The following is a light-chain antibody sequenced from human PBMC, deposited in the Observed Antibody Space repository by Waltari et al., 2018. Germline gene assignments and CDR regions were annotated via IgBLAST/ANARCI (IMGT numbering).Light chain of an antibody. CDR2: GAS. Sequence: EIVMTQSPATLSVSPGERATLPGRASQSVSSNLAWYQQKPGQAPRLLIYGASTRATGIPARFSGSGSGTVFTLTITSLQSEDFAIYYCQQYNNWPPIYTFGQGTKLDIK. CDR3: QQYNNWPPIYT. V-gene: IGKV3-15*01. J-gene: IGKJ2*01. CDR1: QSVSSN.